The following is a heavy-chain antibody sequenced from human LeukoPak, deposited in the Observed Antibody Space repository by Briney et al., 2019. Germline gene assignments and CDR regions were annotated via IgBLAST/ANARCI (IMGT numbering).Heavy chain of an antibody. V-gene: IGHV4-39*07. J-gene: IGHJ5*02. CDR1: GGSISSSSYY. Sequence: SETLSLTCTVSGGSISSSSYYWGWIRQPPGKGLEWIGGIYYSGSTYYNPSLKSRVTISVDTSKNQFSLKLSSVTAADTAVYYCARVEYWFDPWGQGTLVTVSS. CDR3: ARVEYWFDP. CDR2: IYYSGST.